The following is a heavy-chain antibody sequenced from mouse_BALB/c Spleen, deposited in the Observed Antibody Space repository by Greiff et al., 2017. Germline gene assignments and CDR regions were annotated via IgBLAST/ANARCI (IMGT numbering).Heavy chain of an antibody. CDR3: ARLDYGNYEFAY. Sequence: EVHLVESGPGLVKPSQSLSLTCTVTGYSITSDYAWNWIRQFPGNKLEWMGYISYSGSTSYNPSLKSRISITRDTSKNQFFLQLNSVTTEDTATYYCARLDYGNYEFAYWGQGTLVTVSA. D-gene: IGHD2-1*01. J-gene: IGHJ3*01. CDR1: GYSITSDYA. CDR2: ISYSGST. V-gene: IGHV3-2*02.